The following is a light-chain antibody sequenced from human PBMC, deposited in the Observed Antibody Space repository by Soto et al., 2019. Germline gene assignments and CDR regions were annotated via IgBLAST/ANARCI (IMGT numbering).Light chain of an antibody. J-gene: IGKJ1*01. CDR3: QQSYATPRT. CDR2: AAS. CDR1: QSIGKF. Sequence: DIQMTQSPSSLSASVGDRLTITCRASQSIGKFLNWYQQKPGTAPNLLISAASSLQSGVPSRFSGTGSGTEFTPTISSLQPEDFATYFCQQSYATPRTFGQGTKVDIK. V-gene: IGKV1-39*01.